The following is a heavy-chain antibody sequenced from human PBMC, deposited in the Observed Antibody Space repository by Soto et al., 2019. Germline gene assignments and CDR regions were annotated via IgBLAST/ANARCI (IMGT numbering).Heavy chain of an antibody. D-gene: IGHD1-26*01. CDR2: VYPDDSDT. CDR1: PYSFATYW. V-gene: IGHV5-51*01. J-gene: IGHJ6*01. Sequence: VKISWMGSPYSFATYWIAWVRQMPGKGLKWMGIVYPDDSDTKYNPSLQAQVTISVDKSINTAYLLWRSLMASDTATPCCARLWGVRTRSYYYG. CDR3: ARLWGVRTRSYYYG.